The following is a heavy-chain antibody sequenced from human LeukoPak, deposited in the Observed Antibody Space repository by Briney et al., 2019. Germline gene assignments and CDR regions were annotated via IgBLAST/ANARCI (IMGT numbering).Heavy chain of an antibody. Sequence: ASVKVSCKASGYTFTSNYIHWVRQAPGQGLEWMGMIYPRDGSTSYAQKFQGRVTMTRDTSTSTVYMELSSLRSEDTAVYYCARVRIAAAGYFDYWGQGTLVTVSS. CDR2: IYPRDGST. CDR1: GYTFTSNY. V-gene: IGHV1-46*01. J-gene: IGHJ4*02. D-gene: IGHD6-13*01. CDR3: ARVRIAAAGYFDY.